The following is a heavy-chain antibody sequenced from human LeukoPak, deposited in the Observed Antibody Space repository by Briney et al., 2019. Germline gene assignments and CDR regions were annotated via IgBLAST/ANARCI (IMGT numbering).Heavy chain of an antibody. Sequence: PGGSLRLSCVASGFSFSTYAMNWVRQAPGKGLEWVSGIGGSGTTTYYTDSMKGRFTISRDNSRNTLFLQIDTLTADDTALYYCAKGRIPAAGPRGAYFENWGQGTLVAVSS. CDR2: IGGSGTTT. CDR1: GFSFSTYA. V-gene: IGHV3-23*01. CDR3: AKGRIPAAGPRGAYFEN. D-gene: IGHD6-25*01. J-gene: IGHJ4*02.